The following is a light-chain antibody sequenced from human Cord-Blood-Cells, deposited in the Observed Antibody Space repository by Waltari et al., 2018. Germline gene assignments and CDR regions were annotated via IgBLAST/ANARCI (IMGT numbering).Light chain of an antibody. V-gene: IGKV3-11*01. J-gene: IGKJ2*01. CDR2: DAS. CDR1: QSVSSY. Sequence: EIVLTQSPATLSLSPGERATLSCRASQSVSSYLAWYQQKPGLAPRLLIYDASNRATGIPARFSGSGSGTDFTLTISSLEPEDFAVYYCQQRSNWPPYMYTFGQGTKLEIK. CDR3: QQRSNWPPYMYT.